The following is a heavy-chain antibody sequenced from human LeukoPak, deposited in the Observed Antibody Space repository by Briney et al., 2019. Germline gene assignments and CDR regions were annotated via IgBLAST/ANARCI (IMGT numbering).Heavy chain of an antibody. CDR2: ISPGGGTT. V-gene: IGHV3-23*01. CDR1: GFAFGSEA. CDR3: ARMDTYYDILTGYKPEARYDTDV. D-gene: IGHD3-9*01. Sequence: HPGGSLRLSCAVSGFAFGSEAMSWVRQSPARGLEWVASISPGGGTTYYADSVKGRFTISRDNSENTLFLQLNSLRAEDTAVYYCARMDTYYDILTGYKPEARYDTDVWGQGTTVTVSS. J-gene: IGHJ6*02.